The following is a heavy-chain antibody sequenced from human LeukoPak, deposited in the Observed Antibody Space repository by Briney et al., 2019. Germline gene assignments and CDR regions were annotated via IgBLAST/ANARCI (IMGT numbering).Heavy chain of an antibody. Sequence: GGSVRISCAASGFTISTYGRPWVRQDPGKGLEWVAVISYDGSNEYYADSVKGRFTISRDNSKNTLYLQMSSLRAEDTAVYYCAKEFNRGLPDYWGQGTLVTVPS. V-gene: IGHV3-30*18. CDR1: GFTISTYG. J-gene: IGHJ4*02. CDR2: ISYDGSNE. D-gene: IGHD2-21*01. CDR3: AKEFNRGLPDY.